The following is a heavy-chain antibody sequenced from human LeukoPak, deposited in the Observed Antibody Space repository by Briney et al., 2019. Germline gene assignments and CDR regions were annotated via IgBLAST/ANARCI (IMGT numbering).Heavy chain of an antibody. CDR2: ISYDGSNK. CDR3: ARDHRWGFDY. D-gene: IGHD7-27*01. V-gene: IGHV3-30*04. J-gene: IGHJ4*02. Sequence: GGSLRLSCAASGFTFSSYAMHWVRQAPGKGLEWVAVISYDGSNKYYADSVKGRFTISTDNAENSLYLQMNSLRTDDTAVYYCARDHRWGFDYWGRGTLVTVSS. CDR1: GFTFSSYA.